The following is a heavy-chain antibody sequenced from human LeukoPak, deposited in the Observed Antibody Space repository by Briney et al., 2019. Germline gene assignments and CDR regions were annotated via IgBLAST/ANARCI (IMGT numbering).Heavy chain of an antibody. CDR1: GGTFSSYA. CDR2: IIPILGIA. D-gene: IGHD4-17*01. V-gene: IGHV1-69*04. J-gene: IGHJ4*02. Sequence: ASVTVSCKASGGTFSSYAISWVRQAPRQGLEWMGRIIPILGIANYAQKFQGRVTITADKSTSTAYMELSSLRSEDTAVYYCASYVTNKGQKPIDYWGQGTLVTVSS. CDR3: ASYVTNKGQKPIDY.